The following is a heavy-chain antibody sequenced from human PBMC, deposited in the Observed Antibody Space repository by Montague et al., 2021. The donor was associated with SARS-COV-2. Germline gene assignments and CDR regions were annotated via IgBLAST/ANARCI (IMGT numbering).Heavy chain of an antibody. Sequence: SLRLSCAASGFTVNTNFMTWVRQAPGKGLEWISIICSGGITYYADSVKGRFTISRDDSKNTVYLQMNSLRAEDTATYFCARSITLPAVLASWGQGTLVTVSS. D-gene: IGHD2/OR15-2a*01. J-gene: IGHJ5*02. V-gene: IGHV3-53*01. CDR1: GFTVNTNF. CDR2: ICSGGIT. CDR3: ARSITLPAVLAS.